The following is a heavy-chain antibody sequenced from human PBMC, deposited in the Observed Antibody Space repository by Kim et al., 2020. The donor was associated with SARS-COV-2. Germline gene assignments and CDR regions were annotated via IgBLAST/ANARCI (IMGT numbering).Heavy chain of an antibody. D-gene: IGHD3-3*01. V-gene: IGHV3-30*07. Sequence: SVKGRFTISRENSKNTLYLQMNSLRAEDTAVYYCAREFDFWSGYRYYFDYWGQGTLVTVSS. CDR3: AREFDFWSGYRYYFDY. J-gene: IGHJ4*02.